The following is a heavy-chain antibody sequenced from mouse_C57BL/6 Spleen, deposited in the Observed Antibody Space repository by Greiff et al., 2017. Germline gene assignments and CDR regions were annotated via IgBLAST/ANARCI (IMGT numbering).Heavy chain of an antibody. V-gene: IGHV3-6*01. D-gene: IGHD1-1*01. CDR2: ISYDGSN. Sequence: DVQLQESGPGLVKPSQSLSLTCSVTGYSITSGYYWNWIRQFPGNKLEWMGYISYDGSNNYNPSLKNRISITRATSKNQFFLKLNSVPTEDTATYYCARASITTVVALDFDGWGTGTTVTVSS. J-gene: IGHJ1*03. CDR3: ARASITTVVALDFDG. CDR1: GYSITSGYY.